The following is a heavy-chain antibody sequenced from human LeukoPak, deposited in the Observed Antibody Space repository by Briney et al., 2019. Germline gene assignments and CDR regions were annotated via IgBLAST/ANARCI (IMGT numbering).Heavy chain of an antibody. D-gene: IGHD5-18*01. Sequence: GGSLRLSCETSGFSFSTYWMSWVRQAPGKGLEWVANIRPDGSEKYYVDSVKGRFTISRDNAKNSLYLQMNSLRAEDTAVYYCARDRIQPWGDAFDIWGQGAMVTVSS. J-gene: IGHJ3*02. CDR2: IRPDGSEK. V-gene: IGHV3-7*01. CDR3: ARDRIQPWGDAFDI. CDR1: GFSFSTYW.